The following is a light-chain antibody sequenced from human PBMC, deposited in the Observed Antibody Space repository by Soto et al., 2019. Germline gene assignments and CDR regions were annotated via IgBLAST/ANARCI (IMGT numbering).Light chain of an antibody. CDR2: AAS. CDR1: QSVSGN. J-gene: IGKJ3*01. Sequence: EIVMTQSPATLSVSPGERATLSCRASQSVSGNLAWYQQKPGQAPRLLIYAASTRATGIPARFSGSGSGTEFTLTISSLQSEVFAVYFCQQYNSWRPITFGPGTKVDMK. V-gene: IGKV3-15*01. CDR3: QQYNSWRPIT.